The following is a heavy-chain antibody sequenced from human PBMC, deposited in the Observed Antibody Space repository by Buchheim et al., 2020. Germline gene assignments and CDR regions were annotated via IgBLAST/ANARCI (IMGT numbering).Heavy chain of an antibody. D-gene: IGHD5-18*01. CDR2: IYYSGST. V-gene: IGHV4-39*01. J-gene: IGHJ4*02. CDR1: GGSISSSSYY. CDR3: AGFVDTATAYWGPYFDY. Sequence: QLQLQESGPGLVKPSETLSLTCTVSGGSISSSSYYWGWIRQPPGKGLEWIGSIYYSGSTYYNPSLKSRVTISVDTSKNQFSLKLSSVTAADTAVYYCAGFVDTATAYWGPYFDYWGQGTL.